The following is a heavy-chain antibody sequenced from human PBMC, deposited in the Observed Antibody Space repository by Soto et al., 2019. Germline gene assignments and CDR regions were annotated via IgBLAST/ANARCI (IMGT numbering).Heavy chain of an antibody. V-gene: IGHV1-18*01. D-gene: IGHD6-13*01. CDR3: AIDCSAAGPFAY. J-gene: IGHJ4*02. CDR2: ISAYNGNT. Sequence: QVQLVQSGAEVKKPGASVKVSCKASGYTFTSYGISWVRQAPGQGLEWMGWISAYNGNTNYAQKLQGRVTMTTDTSTSTAYMALTSLRSHDTAVYYCAIDCSAAGPFAYWGPGTLVTVSS. CDR1: GYTFTSYG.